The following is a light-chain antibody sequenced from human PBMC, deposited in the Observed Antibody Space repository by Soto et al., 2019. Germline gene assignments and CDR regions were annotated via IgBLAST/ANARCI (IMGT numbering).Light chain of an antibody. Sequence: EIVMTQSPATLSVSPGERATLSCRAGQSVSSNLAWYQQKPGQAPRLLIYGASTRATGIPARFSGSGSGTEVTLTISSLQSEDFAVYYCQQYNNWPPLTFGGGTKVEIK. CDR2: GAS. V-gene: IGKV3-15*01. CDR1: QSVSSN. CDR3: QQYNNWPPLT. J-gene: IGKJ4*01.